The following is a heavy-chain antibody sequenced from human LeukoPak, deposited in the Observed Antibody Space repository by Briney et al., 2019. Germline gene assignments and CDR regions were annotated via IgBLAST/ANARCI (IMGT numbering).Heavy chain of an antibody. CDR2: ISYDGSNK. D-gene: IGHD4-17*01. CDR3: ARDESTWVTTNFDY. Sequence: GGSLRLSYAASGFTFSSYAMHWVRQAPGKGLEWVAVISYDGSNKYYADSVKGRFTISRDNSKNTLYLQMNSLRAEDTAVYYCARDESTWVTTNFDYWGQGTLVTVSS. J-gene: IGHJ4*02. CDR1: GFTFSSYA. V-gene: IGHV3-30*04.